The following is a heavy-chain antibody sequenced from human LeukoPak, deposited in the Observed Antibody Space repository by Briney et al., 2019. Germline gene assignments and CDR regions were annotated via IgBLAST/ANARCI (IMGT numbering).Heavy chain of an antibody. CDR3: AREGPGWQWHGNWFDP. J-gene: IGHJ5*02. CDR2: ISDYSGNT. V-gene: IGHV1-18*01. Sequence: ASVKVSCKASGYTFTSYGISWVRQAPGQGLEWMGWISDYSGNTNYAQKLQGRVTMTTDTSTSTAYMELRSLRSDDTAVYYCAREGPGWQWHGNWFDPWGQGTLVTVSS. CDR1: GYTFTSYG. D-gene: IGHD6-19*01.